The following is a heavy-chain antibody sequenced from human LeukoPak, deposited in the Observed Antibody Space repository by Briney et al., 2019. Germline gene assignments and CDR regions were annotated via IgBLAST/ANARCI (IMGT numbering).Heavy chain of an antibody. Sequence: GASLKISCKGSGYSFTNYWIGWVRQLPGKGLEWMGIILPSDSNIRYGPSFQGQVTISADKSIGTAYLQWSSLKASDTAPYYCARHVNTGTYRTFDYRGQGTPVTVSS. V-gene: IGHV5-51*01. J-gene: IGHJ4*02. CDR1: GYSFTNYW. D-gene: IGHD1-26*01. CDR3: ARHVNTGTYRTFDY. CDR2: ILPSDSNI.